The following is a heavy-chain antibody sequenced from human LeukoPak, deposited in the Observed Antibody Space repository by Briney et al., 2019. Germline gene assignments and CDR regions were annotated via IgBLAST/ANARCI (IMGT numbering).Heavy chain of an antibody. D-gene: IGHD6-13*01. V-gene: IGHV3-30*18. Sequence: GGSLRLSCAASGFTFTNFALSWVRQAPGKGLEWVAVISDDGSNKYYADSVKGRFTISRDTSKNTLYLHMNSLRAEDTAVYYCAKDHGYSSSWYAVDYWGQGTLVTVSS. J-gene: IGHJ4*02. CDR3: AKDHGYSSSWYAVDY. CDR1: GFTFTNFA. CDR2: ISDDGSNK.